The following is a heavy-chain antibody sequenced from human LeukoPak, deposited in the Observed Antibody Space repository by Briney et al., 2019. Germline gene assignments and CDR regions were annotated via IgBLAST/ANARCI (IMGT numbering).Heavy chain of an antibody. V-gene: IGHV3-43*02. CDR3: AKDSLEAAGNFGH. CDR1: GFTFHDYA. CDR2: ISGDGDST. D-gene: IGHD6-13*01. Sequence: GGSLRLSCAVSGFTFHDYAMHWVRQVPGRGLEWVSLISGDGDSTYYADSVKGRFTISRDNSKNSLYLQMNSLRTEDTALYYCAKDSLEAAGNFGHWGQGTLVTVSS. J-gene: IGHJ4*02.